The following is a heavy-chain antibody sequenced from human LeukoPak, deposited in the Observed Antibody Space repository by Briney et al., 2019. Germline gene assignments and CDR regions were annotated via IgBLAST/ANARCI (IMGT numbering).Heavy chain of an antibody. CDR3: AGDTYGSDY. Sequence: PSETLSLTCTVSGVSISSSSYYWGWIRQPPGKGLEWIGYIYYSGNTNYNPSLKSRVTISIDTSKNQFSLKLRSVTAADTAMYYCAGDTYGSDYWGQGTRVTVSS. D-gene: IGHD5-18*01. CDR2: IYYSGNT. J-gene: IGHJ4*02. V-gene: IGHV4-61*05. CDR1: GVSISSSSYY.